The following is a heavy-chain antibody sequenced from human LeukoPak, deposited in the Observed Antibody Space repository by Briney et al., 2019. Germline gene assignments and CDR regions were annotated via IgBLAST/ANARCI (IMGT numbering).Heavy chain of an antibody. D-gene: IGHD3-10*01. CDR3: AKSNGYGLIDI. J-gene: IGHJ3*02. V-gene: IGHV3-30*18. Sequence: PGGSLRLSCAASGFTFSSYGMHWVRQAPGKGLEWVALISYDGSNKYYADSVQGRFTISRDNSKNTLYLQMNSLTLEDTAVYYCAKSNGYGLIDIWGQGTMVTVSS. CDR2: ISYDGSNK. CDR1: GFTFSSYG.